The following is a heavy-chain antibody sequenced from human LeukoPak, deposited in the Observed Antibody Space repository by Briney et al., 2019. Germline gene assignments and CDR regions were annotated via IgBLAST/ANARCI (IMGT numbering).Heavy chain of an antibody. CDR3: ARDFIQDYYDSSGYQWWFDP. D-gene: IGHD3-22*01. CDR2: INAGNGNT. J-gene: IGHJ5*02. CDR1: GYTFTSYA. V-gene: IGHV1-3*01. Sequence: GASVKVSCTASGYTFTSYAMHWVRQAPGQRLEWMGWINAGNGNTKYSQKFQGRVTITRDTSASTAYMELSSLRSEDTAVYYCARDFIQDYYDSSGYQWWFDPWGQGTLVTVSS.